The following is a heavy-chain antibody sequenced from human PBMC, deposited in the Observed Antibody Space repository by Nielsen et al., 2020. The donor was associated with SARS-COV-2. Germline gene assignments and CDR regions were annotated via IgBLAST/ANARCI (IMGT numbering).Heavy chain of an antibody. J-gene: IGHJ4*02. V-gene: IGHV3-15*01. Sequence: GGSLRLSCAASGFTFSNAWMSWVRQAPGKGLEWVGRIKSKTDGGTTDYAAPVKGRFTISRDDSKNTLYLQMNSLRAEDTAVYYCAKDGIAAHEEWGQGTLVTVSS. CDR2: IKSKTDGGTT. CDR1: GFTFSNAW. CDR3: AKDGIAAHEE. D-gene: IGHD6-13*01.